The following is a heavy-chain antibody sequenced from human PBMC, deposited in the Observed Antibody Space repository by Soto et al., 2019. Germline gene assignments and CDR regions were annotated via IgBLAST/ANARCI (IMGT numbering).Heavy chain of an antibody. Sequence: ASVKVSFKASGYTFTGYYMHWVRQAPGQGLEWMGWINPNSGGTNYAQKFQGWVTMTRDTSISTAYMELSRLRSDHTAVYYCARDHYSNYYYYGMDVWGQGTTVTVSS. D-gene: IGHD4-4*01. V-gene: IGHV1-2*04. CDR1: GYTFTGYY. CDR2: INPNSGGT. J-gene: IGHJ6*02. CDR3: ARDHYSNYYYYGMDV.